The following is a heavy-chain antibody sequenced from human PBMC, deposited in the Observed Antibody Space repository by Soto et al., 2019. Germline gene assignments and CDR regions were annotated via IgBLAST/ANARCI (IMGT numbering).Heavy chain of an antibody. J-gene: IGHJ4*02. CDR2: ISSSGGNT. V-gene: IGHV3-23*01. CDR3: ARDHLGIAAGDFDL. D-gene: IGHD6-19*01. Sequence: EVQLLESGGDLVQPGGSLRLSCAASGFTFSTYAMSWVRQAPGKGLEWVSTISSSGGNTYYTDSVKGRFTISRDDAKKSLFLQMNSLRADDTAVYYCARDHLGIAAGDFDLWGQGTLVTVSS. CDR1: GFTFSTYA.